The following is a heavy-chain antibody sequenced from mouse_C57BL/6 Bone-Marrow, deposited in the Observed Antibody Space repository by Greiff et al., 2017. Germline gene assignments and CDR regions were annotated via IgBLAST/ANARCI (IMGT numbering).Heavy chain of an antibody. Sequence: QVQLQQPGAELVKPGASVKLSCKASGYTFTSYWMHWVKQRPGQGLEWIGMIHPTSGSTNYNEKFKSKATLTVDKSSSTAYMQLSSLTSEDAAVXYCARFYYGNNYAMDDWGQGTSVTVSS. J-gene: IGHJ4*01. CDR3: ARFYYGNNYAMDD. CDR2: IHPTSGST. CDR1: GYTFTSYW. D-gene: IGHD2-1*01. V-gene: IGHV1-64*01.